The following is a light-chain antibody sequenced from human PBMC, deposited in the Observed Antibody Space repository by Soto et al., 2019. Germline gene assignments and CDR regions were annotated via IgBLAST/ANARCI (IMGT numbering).Light chain of an antibody. J-gene: IGKJ1*01. V-gene: IGKV1-5*01. CDR1: QSLGIW. Sequence: DIQMTQSPSTLSASVGDRVTITCRASQSLGIWLAWHPHKPGKAPKILIYDASTLKSGVPSRVSCSGAGTKCTRPISSLQPGDFETDYCQEYNSYSGTFGQGTQVDIK. CDR2: DAS. CDR3: QEYNSYSGT.